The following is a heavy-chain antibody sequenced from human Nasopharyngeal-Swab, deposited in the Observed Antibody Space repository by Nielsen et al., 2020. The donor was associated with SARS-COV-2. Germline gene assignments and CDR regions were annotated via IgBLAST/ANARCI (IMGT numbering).Heavy chain of an antibody. J-gene: IGHJ4*02. CDR1: GFTFSGYS. Sequence: GGSLRLSCAASGFTFSGYSMNWVRQAPGKGLEWVSSISSSSSSYIYYADSVKGRFTISRDNAKNSLYLQMNSLRAEDTAVYYCARHLPLRFLEWLFPDYFDYWGQGTLVTVSS. D-gene: IGHD3-3*01. CDR3: ARHLPLRFLEWLFPDYFDY. V-gene: IGHV3-21*01. CDR2: ISSSSSSYI.